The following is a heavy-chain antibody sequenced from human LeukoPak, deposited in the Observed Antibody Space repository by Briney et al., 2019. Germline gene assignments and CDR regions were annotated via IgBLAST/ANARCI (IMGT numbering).Heavy chain of an antibody. Sequence: ASVEVSCKASGYTFTGYYMHWVRQAPGQGLEWMGRINPNSGGTNYAQKFQGRVTMTRDTSISTAYMELSRLRSDDTAVYYCAGRPDSSGYYRGFDYWGQGTLVTVSS. CDR1: GYTFTGYY. CDR3: AGRPDSSGYYRGFDY. D-gene: IGHD3-22*01. CDR2: INPNSGGT. V-gene: IGHV1-2*06. J-gene: IGHJ4*02.